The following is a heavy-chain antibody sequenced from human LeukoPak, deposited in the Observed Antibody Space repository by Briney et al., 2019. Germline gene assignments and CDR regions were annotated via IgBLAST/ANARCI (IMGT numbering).Heavy chain of an antibody. Sequence: PSETLSLTCTVSGDSISGSSHFWGWIRQPPGKGLEWIANIYYTGSTYYNPSLKSRVTISVDTSKSQFSLKLSSVTAADTAVYYCARTPVYYDILTGSVFDYWGQGTLVTVSS. CDR3: ARTPVYYDILTGSVFDY. V-gene: IGHV4-39*07. J-gene: IGHJ4*02. CDR1: GDSISGSSHF. CDR2: IYYTGST. D-gene: IGHD3-9*01.